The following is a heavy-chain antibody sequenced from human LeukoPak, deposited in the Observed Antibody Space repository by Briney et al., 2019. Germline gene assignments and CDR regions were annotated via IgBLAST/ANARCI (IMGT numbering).Heavy chain of an antibody. Sequence: KSSETLSLTCTVSGGSISSYYWSWIRQPPGKGLEWIGYLYTSGSTNYNPSLKRRVTISVDTSKNQFSLKLSSVTAADTAVYYCARHTGSSGWYTDAFDIWGQGTIVTVSS. D-gene: IGHD6-19*01. CDR2: LYTSGST. CDR1: GGSISSYY. J-gene: IGHJ3*02. V-gene: IGHV4-4*09. CDR3: ARHTGSSGWYTDAFDI.